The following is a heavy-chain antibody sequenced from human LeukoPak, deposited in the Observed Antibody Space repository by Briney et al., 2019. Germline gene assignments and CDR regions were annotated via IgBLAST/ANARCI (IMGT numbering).Heavy chain of an antibody. CDR2: FDPEDGET. J-gene: IGHJ4*02. CDR1: GYTLTELS. Sequence: ASVKVSCKVSGYTLTELSMHWVRQAPGKGLEWMGGFDPEDGETIYAQKLQGRVTMTTDTSTSTAYMELRSLRSDDTAVYYCARDAPSTTGPALNWGQGTLVTVSS. CDR3: ARDAPSTTGPALN. V-gene: IGHV1-24*01. D-gene: IGHD1-1*01.